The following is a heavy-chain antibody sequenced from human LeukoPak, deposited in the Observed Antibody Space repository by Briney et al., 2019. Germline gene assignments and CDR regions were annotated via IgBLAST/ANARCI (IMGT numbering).Heavy chain of an antibody. CDR2: INHSGST. J-gene: IGHJ6*02. Sequence: SETLSLTCAVYGGSFSGYYWSWIRQPPGKGLEWIGEINHSGSTNYNPSLKSRVTISVDTSKNQFSLELSSVTAADTAVYYCARGYSSSSYYYYYGMDVWGQGTTVTVSS. D-gene: IGHD6-6*01. CDR3: ARGYSSSSYYYYYGMDV. CDR1: GGSFSGYY. V-gene: IGHV4-34*01.